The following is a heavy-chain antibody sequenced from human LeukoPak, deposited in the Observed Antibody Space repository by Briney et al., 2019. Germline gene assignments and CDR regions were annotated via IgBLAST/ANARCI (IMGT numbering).Heavy chain of an antibody. Sequence: SETLSLTCTVSGGSISSYYWSWIRQPPGKGLEWIGYIYYSGSTNYNPSLKSRVTISVDTSKNQFSLKLSSVTAADTAVYYCARRGRQLDEYYYYYYYMDVWGKGTTVTVSS. CDR3: ARRGRQLDEYYYYYYYMDV. V-gene: IGHV4-59*01. J-gene: IGHJ6*03. CDR2: IYYSGST. D-gene: IGHD6-13*01. CDR1: GGSISSYY.